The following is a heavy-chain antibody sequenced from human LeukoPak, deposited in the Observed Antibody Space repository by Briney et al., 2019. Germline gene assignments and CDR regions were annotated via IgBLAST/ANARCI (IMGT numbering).Heavy chain of an antibody. D-gene: IGHD2-2*01. Sequence: ASVKVSCKAPGYTFTGYYMHWVRQAPGQGLERMGWINPNSGGTNYAQKFQGRVTMTRDTSISTAYMELSRLRSDDTAVYYCARGGCSSTSCYYYYYYMDVWGKGTTATVSS. CDR1: GYTFTGYY. J-gene: IGHJ6*03. CDR2: INPNSGGT. CDR3: ARGGCSSTSCYYYYYYMDV. V-gene: IGHV1-2*02.